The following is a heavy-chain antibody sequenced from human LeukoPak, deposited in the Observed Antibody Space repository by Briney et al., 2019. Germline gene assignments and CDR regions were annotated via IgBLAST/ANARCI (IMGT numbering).Heavy chain of an antibody. V-gene: IGHV1-2*02. CDR3: ARLPPHFWSGYYIDY. CDR1: GGTFSSYA. J-gene: IGHJ4*02. D-gene: IGHD3-3*02. CDR2: INPNSGGT. Sequence: ASVKVSCKASGGTFSSYAISWVRQAPGQGLEWMGWINPNSGGTNYAQKFQGRVTMTRDTSISTAYMELSRLRSDDTAVYYCARLPPHFWSGYYIDYWGQGTLVTVSS.